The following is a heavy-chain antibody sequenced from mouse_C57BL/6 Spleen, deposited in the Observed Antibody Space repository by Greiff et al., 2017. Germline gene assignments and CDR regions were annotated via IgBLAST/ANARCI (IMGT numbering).Heavy chain of an antibody. CDR3: ARSPYGSPAWFAY. V-gene: IGHV1-18*01. D-gene: IGHD1-1*01. Sequence: EVKLVESGPELVKPGASVKIPCKASGYTFTDYNMDWVKQSHGKSLEWIGDINPNNGGTIYNQKFKGKATLTVDKSSSTAYMELRSLTSEDTAVYYCARSPYGSPAWFAYWGQGTLVTVSA. J-gene: IGHJ3*01. CDR1: GYTFTDYN. CDR2: INPNNGGT.